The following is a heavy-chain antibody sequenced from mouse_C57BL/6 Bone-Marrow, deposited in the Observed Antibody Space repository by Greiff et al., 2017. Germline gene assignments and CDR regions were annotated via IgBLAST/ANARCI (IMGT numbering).Heavy chain of an antibody. Sequence: QVTLNVSGPGILQSSQTLSLTCSFSGFSLSTSGMGVSWIRQPSGKGLEWLAHIYWDDDKRYNPSLKSRLTISKDTSRNQVFLKITSVDTADTATYYCARDYYGSSSYWYCDVWGTGTTVTVFS. CDR2: IYWDDDK. J-gene: IGHJ1*03. V-gene: IGHV8-12*01. CDR3: ARDYYGSSSYWYCDV. D-gene: IGHD1-1*01. CDR1: GFSLSTSGMG.